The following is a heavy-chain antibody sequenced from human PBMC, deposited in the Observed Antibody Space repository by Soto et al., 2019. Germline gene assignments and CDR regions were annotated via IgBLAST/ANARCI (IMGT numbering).Heavy chain of an antibody. J-gene: IGHJ6*02. V-gene: IGHV4-59*01. Sequence: TSETLSLTCTVSGGSMISYYWIWIRQPPGRGLEWIGFIYYAGSTVYNPPFKSRVTISVDTSKNQFSLKLNSVTAADTAVYYCARDLWGYCGTDCYPLDVWGQGTTVTVSS. CDR2: IYYAGST. CDR1: GGSMISYY. D-gene: IGHD2-21*02. CDR3: ARDLWGYCGTDCYPLDV.